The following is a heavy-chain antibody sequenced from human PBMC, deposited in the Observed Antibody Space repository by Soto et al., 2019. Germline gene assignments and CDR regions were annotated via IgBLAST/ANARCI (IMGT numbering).Heavy chain of an antibody. J-gene: IGHJ4*01. V-gene: IGHV4-34*01. Sequence: SETLSLTCAVHGGPFSDYYWSWIRQPPGKGLEWIGEINQSGSTDYNPSLKSRVTISVDTSKNQFSLKLSSVTAADTALYYCARGGYCSGGSCSVPSFEYWGHGTLVTVSS. CDR3: ARGGYCSGGSCSVPSFEY. CDR2: INQSGST. D-gene: IGHD2-15*01. CDR1: GGPFSDYY.